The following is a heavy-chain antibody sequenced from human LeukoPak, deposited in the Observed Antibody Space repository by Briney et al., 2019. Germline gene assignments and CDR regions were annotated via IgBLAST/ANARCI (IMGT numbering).Heavy chain of an antibody. D-gene: IGHD5-18*01. CDR1: GFTFSSYS. CDR3: ANVDTAMVPPSGY. J-gene: IGHJ4*02. Sequence: GGSLRLSCAASGFTFSSYSMNWVRQAPGKGLEWVSSISSSSSYIYYADSVKGRFTISRDNAKKSLYQQMNSLRAEDTAVYYCANVDTAMVPPSGYWGQGTLVTVSS. V-gene: IGHV3-21*01. CDR2: ISSSSSYI.